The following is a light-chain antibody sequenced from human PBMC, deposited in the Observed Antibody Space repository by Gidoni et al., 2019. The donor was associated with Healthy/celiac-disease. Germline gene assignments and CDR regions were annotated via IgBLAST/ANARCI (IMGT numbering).Light chain of an antibody. CDR2: GAS. CDR1: QSVSSN. V-gene: IGKV3-15*01. Sequence: ELVMTQSPAILSVSPGERATLSCRASQSVSSNLAWYQQNPGQAPRLLIYGASTRATGIPARFSGSGSGTEFTLTISSLQSEDFAVYYCQQYNNWPLYTFGQGTKLEIK. J-gene: IGKJ2*01. CDR3: QQYNNWPLYT.